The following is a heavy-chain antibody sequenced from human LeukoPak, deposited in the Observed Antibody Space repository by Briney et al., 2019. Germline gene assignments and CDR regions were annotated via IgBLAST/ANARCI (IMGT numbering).Heavy chain of an antibody. V-gene: IGHV4-59*01. D-gene: IGHD3-3*01. J-gene: IGHJ4*02. CDR2: IYYSGST. CDR3: ARGNDYDFWSGYGLHY. Sequence: SETLSLTCTVSGGSISSYYWSWIRQPPGKGLEWIGYIYYSGSTNYNPSLKSRVTISVDTSKNQFSLKLSSVIAADTAVYYCARGNDYDFWSGYGLHYWGQGTLVTVSS. CDR1: GGSISSYY.